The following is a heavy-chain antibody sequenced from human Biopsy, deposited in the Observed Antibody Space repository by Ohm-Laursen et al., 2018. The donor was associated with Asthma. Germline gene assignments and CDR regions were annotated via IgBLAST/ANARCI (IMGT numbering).Heavy chain of an antibody. V-gene: IGHV1-69*13. CDR3: ARKAGSCISRTYYSLDF. CDR2: INSVFGTT. Sequence: SVKVSCKSLGGTFNTYVIGWVRQAPGQGLEWMGGINSVFGTTTYPQKFQDRVTITADDSTSTVYMELSSLRSEDTAVYYCARKAGSCISRTYYSLDFWGQGTLVTVSS. D-gene: IGHD1-26*01. CDR1: GGTFNTYV. J-gene: IGHJ4*02.